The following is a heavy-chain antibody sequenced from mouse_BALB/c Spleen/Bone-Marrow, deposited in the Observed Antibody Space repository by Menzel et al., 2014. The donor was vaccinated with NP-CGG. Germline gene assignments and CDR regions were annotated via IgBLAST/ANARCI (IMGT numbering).Heavy chain of an antibody. CDR2: IRNKANGYTT. J-gene: IGHJ1*01. V-gene: IGHV7-3*02. CDR3: ARDMCDGLRWYFDV. CDR1: GFTFTDYY. Sequence: EVQGVESGGGLVQPGGSLRLSCATSGFTFTDYYMSWVRQPPGKALEWLGFIRNKANGYTTDYSASVKGRFTISRDDSQSILYLQMNTLRAEDSATYYCARDMCDGLRWYFDVWGAGTTVTVSS. D-gene: IGHD2-3*01.